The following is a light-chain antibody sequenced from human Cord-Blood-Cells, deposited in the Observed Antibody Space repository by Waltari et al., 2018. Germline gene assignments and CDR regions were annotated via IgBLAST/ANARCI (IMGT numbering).Light chain of an antibody. J-gene: IGKJ4*01. CDR1: RRVSSN. V-gene: IGKV3-15*01. CDR3: QQYNNWPPVT. CDR2: GAS. Sequence: EIVMTQSPATLSVSPGERATLSCRASRRVSSNLAWYQQKPGQAPRLLIYGASTRATGIPARFSGSGSGTEVTLTISSLQSEDFAVYYCQQYNNWPPVTFGGGTKVEIK.